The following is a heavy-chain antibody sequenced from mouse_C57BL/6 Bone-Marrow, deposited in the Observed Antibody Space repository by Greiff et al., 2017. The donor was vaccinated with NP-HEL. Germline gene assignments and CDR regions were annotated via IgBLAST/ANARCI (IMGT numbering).Heavy chain of an antibody. Sequence: VQLKQSGAELVRPGASVKLSCTASGFNIKDAYMHWVKQRPEQGLEWIGWIDPENGDTEYASKFQGKATITADTSSNTAYLQLSSLTSEDTAVYYCTPYYGHYWGQGTTLTVSS. CDR2: IDPENGDT. J-gene: IGHJ2*01. CDR1: GFNIKDAY. CDR3: TPYYGHY. D-gene: IGHD1-1*01. V-gene: IGHV14-4*01.